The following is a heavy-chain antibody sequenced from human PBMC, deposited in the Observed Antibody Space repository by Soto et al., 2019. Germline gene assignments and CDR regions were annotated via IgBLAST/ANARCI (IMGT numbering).Heavy chain of an antibody. V-gene: IGHV4-34*01. CDR3: ARDAGGPGDY. CDR2: INHSGST. Sequence: SETLSLTCAVYGGSFSGYYWSWIRQPPGKGLEWIGEINHSGSTNYNPSLKSRVTISADTSKNQFSLKLRSVTAADTAVYYCARDAGGPGDYWGQGVLVTVSS. D-gene: IGHD2-15*01. J-gene: IGHJ4*02. CDR1: GGSFSGYY.